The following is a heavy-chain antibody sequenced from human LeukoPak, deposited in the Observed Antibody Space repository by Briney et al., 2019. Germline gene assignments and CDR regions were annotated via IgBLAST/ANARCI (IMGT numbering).Heavy chain of an antibody. D-gene: IGHD3-3*01. Sequence: SETLSLTCTVSGYSISSGYYWGWIRQPPGKGLEWIGSGSTYYNPSLKSRVTISVDTSKNQFSLKLSSVTAADTAVYYCARITDRTIFGEIMHGFDIWGQGTPVTVSS. CDR2: SGST. CDR3: ARITDRTIFGEIMHGFDI. J-gene: IGHJ3*02. V-gene: IGHV4-38-2*02. CDR1: GYSISSGYY.